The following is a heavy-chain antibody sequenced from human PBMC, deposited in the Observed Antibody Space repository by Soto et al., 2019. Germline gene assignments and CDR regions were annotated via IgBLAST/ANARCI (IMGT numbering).Heavy chain of an antibody. D-gene: IGHD2-15*01. V-gene: IGHV2-5*02. J-gene: IGHJ4*02. CDR1: GFSLSTRGVG. Sequence: QITLNESGPTLVKPTQTLTLTCTFSGFSLSTRGVGVGWIRQPPGEALEWLALLYWDDDESYSPSLMRRLTIIKDASKNEVYLTMTNMDPTDTATDSCSHRPRGFTYFFDYMGQGTLVTVSS. CDR3: SHRPRGFTYFFDY. CDR2: LYWDDDE.